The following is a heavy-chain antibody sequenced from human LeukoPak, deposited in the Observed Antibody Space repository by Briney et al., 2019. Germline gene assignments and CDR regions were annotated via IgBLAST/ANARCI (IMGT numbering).Heavy chain of an antibody. CDR1: GFTFSSYA. J-gene: IGHJ4*02. CDR2: ISGSDGRT. D-gene: IGHD3-9*01. V-gene: IGHV3-23*01. Sequence: GGSLRLSCAASGFTFSSYAMSWVRQAPGKGLEWVATISGSDGRTYYADSVRGRFTISRDNSKNTLYLQMNSLRAEDTAVYYCAKGRLVPDYWGQGILVTVSS. CDR3: AKGRLVPDY.